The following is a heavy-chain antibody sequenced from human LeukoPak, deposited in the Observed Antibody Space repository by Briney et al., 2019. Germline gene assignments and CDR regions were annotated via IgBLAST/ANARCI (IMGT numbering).Heavy chain of an antibody. D-gene: IGHD4-17*01. CDR2: IYYSGST. Sequence: PSQTLSLTCTVSGGSISSGDYYWSWIRQPPGKGLERIGYIYYSGSTYYNPSLKSRVTISVDTSKNQFSLKLSSVTAADTAVYYCARGSGDYGEYYFDYWGQGTLVTVSS. V-gene: IGHV4-30-4*01. J-gene: IGHJ4*02. CDR3: ARGSGDYGEYYFDY. CDR1: GGSISSGDYY.